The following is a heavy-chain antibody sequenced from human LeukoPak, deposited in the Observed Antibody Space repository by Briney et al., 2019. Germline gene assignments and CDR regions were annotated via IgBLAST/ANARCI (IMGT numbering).Heavy chain of an antibody. J-gene: IGHJ4*02. D-gene: IGHD6-13*01. CDR2: ISGSGSHT. V-gene: IGHV3-11*06. CDR1: GFTVSSNY. CDR3: ARIWTAAAGTPNY. Sequence: GGSLRLSCAASGFTVSSNYMSWIRQAPGKGLEWVSYISGSGSHTNYADSVKGRFTVSRDNAKNSLYLQMNSLIAEDTAVYYCARIWTAAAGTPNYWGQGTLVTVSS.